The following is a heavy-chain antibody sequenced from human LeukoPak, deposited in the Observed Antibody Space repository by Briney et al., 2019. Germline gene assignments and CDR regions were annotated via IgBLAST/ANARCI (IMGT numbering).Heavy chain of an antibody. CDR2: IKTNTDGGTT. CDR3: TRTLKGGYFDY. D-gene: IGHD2-8*01. V-gene: IGHV3-15*07. Sequence: GGSLRLSCAASGFTSNSAWMNWVRQAPGMGLEWVGRIKTNTDGGTTDYAAPMKGRFAISRDDSENTLYLQMNSLKTEDTAVYYCTRTLKGGYFDYWGQGTLVTVS. J-gene: IGHJ4*02. CDR1: GFTSNSAW.